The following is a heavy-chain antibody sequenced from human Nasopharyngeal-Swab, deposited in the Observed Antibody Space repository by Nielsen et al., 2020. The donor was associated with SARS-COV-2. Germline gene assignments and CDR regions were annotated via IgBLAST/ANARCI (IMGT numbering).Heavy chain of an antibody. CDR1: GYTFTSYA. CDR3: ARSPRWGSGIQDY. J-gene: IGHJ4*02. D-gene: IGHD3-10*01. CDR2: IIPIFGTA. Sequence: SVKVSCKASGYTFTSYAMHWVRQAPGQGLEWMGGIIPIFGTANYAQKFQGRVTITADESTSTAYMELSSLRSEDTAVYYCARSPRWGSGIQDYWGQGTLVTVSS. V-gene: IGHV1-69*13.